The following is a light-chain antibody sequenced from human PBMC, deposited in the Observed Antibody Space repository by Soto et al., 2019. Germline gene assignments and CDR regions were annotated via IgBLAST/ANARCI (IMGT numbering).Light chain of an antibody. CDR3: QAWDSSVV. J-gene: IGLJ2*01. CDR1: KLGDKF. CDR2: QDN. V-gene: IGLV3-1*01. Sequence: SYELTQPPSVSVSPGQTASITCSGDKLGDKFACWYQQKPGQSPVLVIYQDNKRPSGIPERFSGSNSGNTATLTISGTQAMDEADYYCQAWDSSVVFGGVTKLTVL.